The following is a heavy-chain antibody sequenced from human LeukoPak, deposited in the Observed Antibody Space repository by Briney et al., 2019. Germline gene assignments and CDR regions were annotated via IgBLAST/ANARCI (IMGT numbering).Heavy chain of an antibody. CDR2: IRYDGSNK. CDR1: GFTFSSYG. CDR3: AKEALGYSYGRDAFDI. V-gene: IGHV3-30*02. J-gene: IGHJ3*02. D-gene: IGHD5-18*01. Sequence: GGSLRLSCATSGFTFSSYGMHWVRQVPGKGLEWVAFIRYDGSNKYYADSVKGRFTISRDNSKNTLYLQMNSLRAEDTAVYYCAKEALGYSYGRDAFDIWGQGTMVTVSS.